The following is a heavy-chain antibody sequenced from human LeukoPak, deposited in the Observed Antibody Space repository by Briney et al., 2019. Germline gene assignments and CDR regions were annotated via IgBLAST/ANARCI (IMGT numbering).Heavy chain of an antibody. CDR2: IYHSGST. V-gene: IGHV4-39*01. CDR1: GGSISSSSYY. J-gene: IGHJ5*02. CDR3: ARAFSSSYWFDP. Sequence: SETLSLTCRVSGGSISSSSYYWGWIRQPPGKGLEWIGSIYHSGSTYYNPSLKSRVTISVDTSKNQFSLNLSSVTAADTAVYSCARAFSSSYWFDPWGEGTLVTVSS. D-gene: IGHD3-22*01.